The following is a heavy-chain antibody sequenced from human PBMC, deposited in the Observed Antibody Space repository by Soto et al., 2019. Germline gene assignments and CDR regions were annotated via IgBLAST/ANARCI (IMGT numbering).Heavy chain of an antibody. Sequence: QITLKESGPTLVKPTQTLTLTCTFSGFSLSTSGVGVGWIRQPPGKALEWLALIYWNDDKRYSPSLKSRLTITKDTSKNQVVLTMTNMDPVDTATYYCARIVFSLYYFDYWGQGTLVTVSS. J-gene: IGHJ4*02. CDR1: GFSLSTSGVG. CDR3: ARIVFSLYYFDY. D-gene: IGHD3-16*02. V-gene: IGHV2-5*01. CDR2: IYWNDDK.